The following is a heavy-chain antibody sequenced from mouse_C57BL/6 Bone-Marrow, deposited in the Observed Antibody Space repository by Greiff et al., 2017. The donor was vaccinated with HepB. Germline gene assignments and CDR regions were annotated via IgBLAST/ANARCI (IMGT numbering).Heavy chain of an antibody. J-gene: IGHJ3*01. CDR2: ILPGSGST. CDR1: GYTFTSYD. V-gene: IGHV1-9*01. Sequence: VQLQQSGPELVKPGASVKLSCKASGYTFTSYDINWVKQRPGHGLEWIGEILPGSGSTNYNEKFKGKATFTADTSSNTAYMQLSSLTTEDSAIYYCARERTLRPFAYWGQGTLVTVSA. CDR3: ARERTLRPFAY.